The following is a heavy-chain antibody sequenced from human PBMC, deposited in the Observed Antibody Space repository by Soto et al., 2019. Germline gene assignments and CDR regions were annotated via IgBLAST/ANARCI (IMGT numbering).Heavy chain of an antibody. J-gene: IGHJ5*02. CDR3: ARGKDHRGYCISTSSYGASNWFDP. D-gene: IGHD2-2*01. Sequence: QVQLVQSGAEVKKPGASVKVSCKASGYTFTSYDINWVRQATGQGLEWMGWLNPKSGNTGYAQKFQGRVAMTRNTHIRTASMAPGSLRCENTAVYYCARGKDHRGYCISTSSYGASNWFDPWGQGTLVTVCS. CDR1: GYTFTSYD. V-gene: IGHV1-8*01. CDR2: LNPKSGNT.